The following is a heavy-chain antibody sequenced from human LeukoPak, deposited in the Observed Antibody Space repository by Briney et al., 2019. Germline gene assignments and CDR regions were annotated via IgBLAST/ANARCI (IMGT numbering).Heavy chain of an antibody. D-gene: IGHD3-16*01. V-gene: IGHV3-23*01. CDR1: GFTFSSYS. CDR3: AKTSGGNY. CDR2: ISESGGRT. Sequence: GGSLRLSCAASGFTFSSYSMSWVRQAPGKGLEWVSGISESGGRTYYADFVKGRLTISRDNSKNTLYLQMNGLMAEDTAVYYCAKTSGGNYWGQGTLVTVSS. J-gene: IGHJ4*02.